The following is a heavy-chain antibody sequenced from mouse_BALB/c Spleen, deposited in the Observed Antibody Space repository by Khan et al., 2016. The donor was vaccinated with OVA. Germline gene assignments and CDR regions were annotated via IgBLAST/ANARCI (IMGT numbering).Heavy chain of an antibody. CDR2: IWSGGST. CDR3: ARIFIGTTDYAMDY. D-gene: IGHD2-14*01. V-gene: IGHV2-2*02. J-gene: IGHJ4*01. Sequence: QVQLKQSGPGLVQPSQSLSITCTVSGFSLTSYGVHWVRHSPGKGLEWLGVIWSGGSTVYNAAFISRLSISKDNSKSQVFFKMNSLQANDTAIYYCARIFIGTTDYAMDYWGQGTSVTVSS. CDR1: GFSLTSYG.